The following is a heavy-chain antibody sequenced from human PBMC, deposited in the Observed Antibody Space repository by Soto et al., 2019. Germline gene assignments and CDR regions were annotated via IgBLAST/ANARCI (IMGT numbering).Heavy chain of an antibody. V-gene: IGHV3-21*01. CDR2: ISSRSDYI. CDR1: GFSFSSYT. J-gene: IGHJ4*02. Sequence: EVQLVESGGGLVKPGGSLRLSCAASGFSFSSYTFNWVRQAPGMGLEWVSSISSRSDYIYYADSVKGRFTVSRDNAKNSLFLQMSSLRSEDMAVYYCARVGGNLEYLSYFDYWGQGSLVTVSS. CDR3: ARVGGNLEYLSYFDY. D-gene: IGHD3-3*01.